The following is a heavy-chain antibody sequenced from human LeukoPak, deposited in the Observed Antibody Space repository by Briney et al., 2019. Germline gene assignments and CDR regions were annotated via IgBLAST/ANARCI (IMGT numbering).Heavy chain of an antibody. V-gene: IGHV3-23*01. Sequence: GGSLRLSCAAPGFTFTDYAMGWVRQAPGQGLEWASTISASGSTTYYADSVRGRFTISRDNSKNTLSLQMSSLRAEDTAVYYCAKARTPYNSGLDYWGQGTLVAVSS. CDR3: AKARTPYNSGLDY. CDR2: ISASGSTT. J-gene: IGHJ4*02. CDR1: GFTFTDYA. D-gene: IGHD6-19*01.